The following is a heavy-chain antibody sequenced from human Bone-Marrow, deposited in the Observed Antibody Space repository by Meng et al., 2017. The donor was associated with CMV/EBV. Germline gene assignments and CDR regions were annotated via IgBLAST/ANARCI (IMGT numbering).Heavy chain of an antibody. J-gene: IGHJ3*02. D-gene: IGHD6-13*01. CDR1: GFTFSSYS. V-gene: IGHV3-21*01. CDR2: ISRSSSYI. CDR3: AREGQQLAFDAFDI. Sequence: GESLKIFCAASGFTFSSYSMNWVRQAPGKGLEWVPSISRSSSYIYYADSVKGRFTISRDNAKNPLYLQMNSLRAEDTAVYYCAREGQQLAFDAFDIWGQGTRVTVSS.